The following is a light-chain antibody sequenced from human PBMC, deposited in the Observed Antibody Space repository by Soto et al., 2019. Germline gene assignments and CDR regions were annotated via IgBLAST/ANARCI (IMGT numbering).Light chain of an antibody. V-gene: IGKV3-15*01. CDR3: QQYNKWPRT. CDR2: DAS. J-gene: IGKJ1*01. Sequence: ETVMTQSPATLSVSPGERATLSCRASQSVSSALAWYQQKPGLPPRLLIYDASTRATGIPARFSGSGSGTAFTLTISSLQSQDFAVYYCQQYNKWPRTFGQGTKVDIK. CDR1: QSVSSA.